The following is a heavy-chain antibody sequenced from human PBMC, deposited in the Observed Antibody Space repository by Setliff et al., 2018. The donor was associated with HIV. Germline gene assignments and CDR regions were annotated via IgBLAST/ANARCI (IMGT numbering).Heavy chain of an antibody. CDR1: GFTFSSYA. D-gene: IGHD1-7*01. J-gene: IGHJ3*02. CDR2: ISYDGSNK. V-gene: IGHV3-30*04. Sequence: GESLTISCAASGFTFSSYAMHWVRQAPGKGLEWVAVISYDGSNKYYADSVKGRFTISRDNSKNTLYLQMNSLRAEDTAVYYCAGENSDAFDIWGQGTMVTVSS. CDR3: AGENSDAFDI.